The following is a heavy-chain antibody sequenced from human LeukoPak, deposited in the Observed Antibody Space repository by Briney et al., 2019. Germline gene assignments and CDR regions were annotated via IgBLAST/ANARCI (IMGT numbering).Heavy chain of an antibody. CDR1: GYTLTELS. J-gene: IGHJ6*03. V-gene: IGHV1-24*01. CDR2: FDPEDGET. CDR3: ATVAGATPYYYYMDV. Sequence: ASVKVSCKVSGYTLTELSMHWVRQAPGKGLEWMGGFDPEDGETIYAQKFQGRVTMTEDTSTDTAYMELSSLRSEDTAVYYCATVAGATPYYYYMDVWGKGNPGHRPL. D-gene: IGHD1-26*01.